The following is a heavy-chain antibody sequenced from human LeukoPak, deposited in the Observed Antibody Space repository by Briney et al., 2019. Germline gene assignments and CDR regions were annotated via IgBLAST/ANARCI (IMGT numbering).Heavy chain of an antibody. V-gene: IGHV1-69*04. CDR1: GYTFSSYG. D-gene: IGHD5-18*01. Sequence: GASVKVSCKASGYTFSSYGISRVRQAPGQGLEWMGRIIPILGIANYAQKFQGRVTITADKSTSTAYMELSSLRSEDTAVYYCARTSFHYSYGYGGGLYFDYWGQGTLVTVSS. CDR2: IIPILGIA. CDR3: ARTSFHYSYGYGGGLYFDY. J-gene: IGHJ4*02.